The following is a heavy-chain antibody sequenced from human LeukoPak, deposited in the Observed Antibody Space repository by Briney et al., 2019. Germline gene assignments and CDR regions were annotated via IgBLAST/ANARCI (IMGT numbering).Heavy chain of an antibody. V-gene: IGHV3-30*03. CDR2: ISYDGSNK. J-gene: IGHJ4*02. D-gene: IGHD3-16*01. CDR3: ACLAVDY. CDR1: GFTFSSYG. Sequence: PGRSLRLSCAASGFTFSSYGMHWVRQAPGKGLEWVAVISYDGSNKYYADSVKGRFTISRDNSKNTLYLRMNSLRAEDTAVYYCACLAVDYWGQGTLVTVSS.